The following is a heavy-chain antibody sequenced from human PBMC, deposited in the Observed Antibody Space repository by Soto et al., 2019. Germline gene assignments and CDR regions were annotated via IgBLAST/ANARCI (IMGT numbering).Heavy chain of an antibody. CDR3: AKGILVKPPGTRTFDI. D-gene: IGHD6-13*01. V-gene: IGHV3-23*01. Sequence: EVQLLESGGGLVQPGGSLRLSCAASGFTFINYAMSWVRQAPGKGLEWVSTIGGGDGSTYYADSVKGRFTISRDNPNSALYLQMNSLRVGDTAIYYCAKGILVKPPGTRTFDIWGQWRMVIVSS. J-gene: IGHJ3*02. CDR2: IGGGDGST. CDR1: GFTFINYA.